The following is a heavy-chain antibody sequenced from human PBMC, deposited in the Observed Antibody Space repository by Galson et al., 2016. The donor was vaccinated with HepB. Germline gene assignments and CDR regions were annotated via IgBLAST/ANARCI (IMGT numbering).Heavy chain of an antibody. CDR2: IIPIFGTP. CDR3: ATLSYDVVTGYQYFFDH. J-gene: IGHJ4*02. CDR1: GDSFNRYS. V-gene: IGHV1-69*13. D-gene: IGHD3-9*01. Sequence: SVKVSCKASGDSFNRYSIRWVRQAPGHGLEWMGGIIPIFGTPDYAQQLQGRVIITADVSTSTSYMELSSLRFEDTAVYYCATLSYDVVTGYQYFFDHWGQGTLVTVSS.